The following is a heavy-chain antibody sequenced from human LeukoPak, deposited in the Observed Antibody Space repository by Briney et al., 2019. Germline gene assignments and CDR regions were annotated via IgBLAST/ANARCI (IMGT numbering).Heavy chain of an antibody. D-gene: IGHD3-22*01. J-gene: IGHJ4*02. Sequence: SGGSLRLSCTASGFTFSGYSMNWIRQAPGKGLEWVSSFGTRSTSVYHAGSVKGRFAISRDNAKNSLYLQMNSLRAEDTALYYCAREVSEGFDFWGQGTLVTVSS. CDR2: FGTRSTSV. V-gene: IGHV3-21*01. CDR1: GFTFSGYS. CDR3: AREVSEGFDF.